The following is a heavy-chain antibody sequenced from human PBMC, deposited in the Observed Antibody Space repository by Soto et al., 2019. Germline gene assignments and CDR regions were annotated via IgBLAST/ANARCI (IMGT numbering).Heavy chain of an antibody. CDR3: GSSVGGAAAGTVDY. J-gene: IGHJ4*02. CDR2: IYYSGST. Sequence: QVQLQESGPGLVKPSQTLSLTCTVSGGSISSAGYYWTWIRQHPGKGLEWIGYIYYSGSTYYNPSLKSRVTISVDTSKNQCSLKLSSVTAADTAVYYCGSSVGGAAAGTVDYWGQGTLVTVSS. D-gene: IGHD6-13*01. V-gene: IGHV4-31*03. CDR1: GGSISSAGYY.